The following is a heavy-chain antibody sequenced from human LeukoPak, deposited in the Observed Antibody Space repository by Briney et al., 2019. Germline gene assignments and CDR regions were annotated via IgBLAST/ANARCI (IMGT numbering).Heavy chain of an antibody. CDR1: GGSISSSSYY. V-gene: IGHV4-39*01. CDR3: ARRGRYCSGGSCFIGLFDP. J-gene: IGHJ5*02. Sequence: SETLSLTCTVSGGSISSSSYYWGWIRQPPGKGLEWIGSIYYSGITYYNPSLKSRVTISVDTSKNQFSLKLSSVTAADTAVYYCARRGRYCSGGSCFIGLFDPWGQGTLVTVSS. D-gene: IGHD2-15*01. CDR2: IYYSGIT.